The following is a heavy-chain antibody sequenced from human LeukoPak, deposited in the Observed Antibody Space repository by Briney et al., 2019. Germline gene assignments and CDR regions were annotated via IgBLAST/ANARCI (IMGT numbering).Heavy chain of an antibody. J-gene: IGHJ4*02. CDR2: IIPIFGTA. CDR1: GGTFSSYA. V-gene: IGHV1-69*05. CDR3: ARSSRGYYDSSGYYYLVY. D-gene: IGHD3-22*01. Sequence: GSSVKVSCKASGGTFSSYAISWVRQAPGQGLEWMGGIIPIFGTANYAQKFQGRVTITTDESTSTAYMELRSLRSDDTAVYYCARSSRGYYDSSGYYYLVYWGQGTLVTVSS.